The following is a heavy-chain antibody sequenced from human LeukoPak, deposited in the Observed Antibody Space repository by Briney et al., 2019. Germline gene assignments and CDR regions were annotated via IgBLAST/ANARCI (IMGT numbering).Heavy chain of an antibody. J-gene: IGHJ4*02. Sequence: SVKVSCKASGGTFSSYTISWARQAPGQGLEWMGRIIPILGIANYAQKFQGRVTITADKSTSTAYMELSSLRSEDTAVYYCARDLSGCSSTSCYQEGDYWGQGTLVTVSS. CDR3: ARDLSGCSSTSCYQEGDY. D-gene: IGHD2-2*01. V-gene: IGHV1-69*04. CDR1: GGTFSSYT. CDR2: IIPILGIA.